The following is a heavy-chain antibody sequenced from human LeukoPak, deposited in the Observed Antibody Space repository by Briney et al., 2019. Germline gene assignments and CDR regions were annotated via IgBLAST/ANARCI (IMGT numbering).Heavy chain of an antibody. CDR3: ATFSYAGNAGGSVGP. D-gene: IGHD4-23*01. V-gene: IGHV3-53*01. Sequence: GGSLRLSCAASGFTVSSNYMTWVRQAPGKGLEWVSVIYRAGNTYYADSVKGRFTISRDNSKSTVYLQMNSLRAEDTAVYYCATFSYAGNAGGSVGPWGQGTLVTVSS. J-gene: IGHJ5*02. CDR2: IYRAGNT. CDR1: GFTVSSNY.